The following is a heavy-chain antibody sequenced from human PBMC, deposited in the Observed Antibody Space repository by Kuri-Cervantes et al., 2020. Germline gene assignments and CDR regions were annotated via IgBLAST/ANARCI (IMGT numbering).Heavy chain of an antibody. CDR3: ARGRYYYDSSGYYIYYMDV. V-gene: IGHV4-38-2*01. J-gene: IGHJ6*03. CDR1: GYSISSGYY. Sequence: SETLSLTCAVSGYSISSGYYWGWIRQPPGKGLEWIGSIYHSGSTYYNPSLKSQITISVDTSKNQFSLKLSSVTAADTAVYYCARGRYYYDSSGYYIYYMDVWGKGTTVTVSS. D-gene: IGHD3-22*01. CDR2: IYHSGST.